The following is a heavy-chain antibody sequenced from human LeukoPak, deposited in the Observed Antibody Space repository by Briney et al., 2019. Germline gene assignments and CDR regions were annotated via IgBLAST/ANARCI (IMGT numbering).Heavy chain of an antibody. CDR3: ARLHARKHYFDY. Sequence: ASVKVSCKASGYTFTSYGTSWVRQAPGQGLEWMGWISAYNGNTNYAQKLQGRVTMTTDTSTSTAYMELRSLRSDDTAVYYCARLHARKHYFDYWGQGTLVTVSS. J-gene: IGHJ4*02. CDR2: ISAYNGNT. CDR1: GYTFTSYG. D-gene: IGHD1-14*01. V-gene: IGHV1-18*01.